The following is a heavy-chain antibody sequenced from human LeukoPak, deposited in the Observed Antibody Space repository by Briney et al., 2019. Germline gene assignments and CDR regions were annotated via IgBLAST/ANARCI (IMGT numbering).Heavy chain of an antibody. Sequence: GGSLRLSCAASGFTFSSYSMNWVRQAPGKGLEWVSSISSSSSYIYYADSVKGRFTISRDNAKNSLYLQMNSLRAEDTAVYYCARDPSAYGDSTYDFDYWGQGTLVTVSS. V-gene: IGHV3-21*01. CDR2: ISSSSSYI. J-gene: IGHJ4*02. D-gene: IGHD4-17*01. CDR1: GFTFSSYS. CDR3: ARDPSAYGDSTYDFDY.